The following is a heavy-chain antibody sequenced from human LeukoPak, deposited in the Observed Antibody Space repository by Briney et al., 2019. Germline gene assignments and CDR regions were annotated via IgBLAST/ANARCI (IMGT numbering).Heavy chain of an antibody. J-gene: IGHJ3*02. CDR2: ISGSGGST. CDR3: ARSRTPYYDSTNAFDI. Sequence: PGGSLRLSCAASGFTFSSYGMHWVRQAPGKGLEWVSAISGSGGSTYYADSVKGRFTISRDNSRNTVYLQMDSLRAEDAAVYYCARSRTPYYDSTNAFDIWGQGTMVTVSS. V-gene: IGHV3-NL1*01. D-gene: IGHD3-22*01. CDR1: GFTFSSYG.